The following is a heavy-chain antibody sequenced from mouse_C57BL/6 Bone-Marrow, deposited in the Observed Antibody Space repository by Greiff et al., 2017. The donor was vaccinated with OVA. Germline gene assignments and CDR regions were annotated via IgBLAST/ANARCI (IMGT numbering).Heavy chain of an antibody. J-gene: IGHJ3*01. CDR1: GYTFTSYG. CDR3: ASDYPAWFAY. D-gene: IGHD2-4*01. CDR2: IYPRSGNT. V-gene: IGHV1-81*01. Sequence: VNLVESGAELARPGASVKLSCKASGYTFTSYGISWVKQRTGQGLEWIGEIYPRSGNTYYNEKFKGKATLTADKSSSTAYMELRSLTSEDSAVYFCASDYPAWFAYWGQGTLVTVSA.